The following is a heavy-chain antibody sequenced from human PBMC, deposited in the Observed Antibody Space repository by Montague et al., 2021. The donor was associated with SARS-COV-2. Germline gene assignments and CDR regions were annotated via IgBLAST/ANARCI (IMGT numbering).Heavy chain of an antibody. CDR3: ARILVAAAGSPFDP. J-gene: IGHJ5*02. CDR1: GFSLSTSGMC. V-gene: IGHV2-70*11. CDR2: IDWDDDK. Sequence: PVLVKPTQTLTLTYTFSGFSLSTSGMCVSWIRQPPGEALEWLARIDWDDDKYYSTSLKTRLTVSKDTSKNQVVLTMTNMDPVDTATYYCARILVAAAGSPFDPWGQGTLVTVSS. D-gene: IGHD6-13*01.